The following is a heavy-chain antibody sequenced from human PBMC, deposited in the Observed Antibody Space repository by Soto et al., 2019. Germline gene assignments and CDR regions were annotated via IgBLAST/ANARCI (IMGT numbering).Heavy chain of an antibody. J-gene: IGHJ4*02. CDR1: GFTFDDYA. Sequence: VQLVESGGGLVQPGRSLRLSCAASGFTFDDYAMHWVRQAPGKGLEWVAVISYDGSNKYYADSVKGRFTISRDNSKNTLYLQMNSLRAEDTAVYYCARGDYGDFTFFDYWGQGTLVTVSS. D-gene: IGHD4-17*01. CDR2: ISYDGSNK. V-gene: IGHV3-30-3*01. CDR3: ARGDYGDFTFFDY.